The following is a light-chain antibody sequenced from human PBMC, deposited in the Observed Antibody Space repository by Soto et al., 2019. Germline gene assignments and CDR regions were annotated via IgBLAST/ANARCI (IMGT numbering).Light chain of an antibody. V-gene: IGLV2-14*01. CDR3: CSFEDSLTWV. CDR1: SSDVGGYNY. J-gene: IGLJ3*02. CDR2: EVS. Sequence: QSVLTQPASVSGSPGQSITISCTGTSSDVGGYNYVSWYQQHPGKAPKLMIYEVSNRPSGVSNRFSGSKSGNTASLTISGLQAEDEADYYCCSFEDSLTWVFGGGTKLTVL.